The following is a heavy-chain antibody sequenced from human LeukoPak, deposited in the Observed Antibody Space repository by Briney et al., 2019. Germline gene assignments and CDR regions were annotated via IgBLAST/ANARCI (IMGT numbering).Heavy chain of an antibody. D-gene: IGHD4-17*01. Sequence: PSETLSPTCTVSGGSISSYYWSWIRQPPGKGLEWIGYIYYSGSTNYNPSLKSRVTISVDTSKNQFSLKLSSVTAADTAVYYCARDLLRGWFDPWGQGTLVTVSS. CDR1: GGSISSYY. CDR3: ARDLLRGWFDP. J-gene: IGHJ5*02. CDR2: IYYSGST. V-gene: IGHV4-59*01.